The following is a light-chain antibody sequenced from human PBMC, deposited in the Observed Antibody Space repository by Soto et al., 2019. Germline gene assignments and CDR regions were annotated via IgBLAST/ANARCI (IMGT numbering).Light chain of an antibody. CDR2: NNN. J-gene: IGLJ3*02. CDR1: SSNIGSNT. CDR3: AAWDDSLNGPGV. Sequence: QSVLTQPPSASGTPGQRVTISCSGSSSNIGSNTVNWYQQLPGTAPKLLIYNNNQLPSVVPDRFSGSKSGTSASLAISGLQCEDEADYYCAAWDDSLNGPGVFGGGTKVTVL. V-gene: IGLV1-44*01.